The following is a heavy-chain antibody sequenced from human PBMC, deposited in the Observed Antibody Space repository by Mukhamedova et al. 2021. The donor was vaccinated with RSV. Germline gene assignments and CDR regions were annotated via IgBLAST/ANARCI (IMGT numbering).Heavy chain of an antibody. J-gene: IGHJ4*02. Sequence: SGRTNYNPSLKSRVTVSVDKSKDQFSLKVNSVTAADTAVYFCAGQNGYNFNWGQGALVTVSS. V-gene: IGHV4-4*01. CDR3: AGQNGYNFN. D-gene: IGHD5-24*01. CDR2: SGRT.